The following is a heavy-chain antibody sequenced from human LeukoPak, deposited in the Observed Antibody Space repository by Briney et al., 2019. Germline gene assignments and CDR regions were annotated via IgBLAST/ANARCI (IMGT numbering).Heavy chain of an antibody. CDR3: ARVFDIYCSSTSCPWGAFDI. V-gene: IGHV3-30*01. CDR1: GFTFSSYA. CDR2: ISYDGSNK. Sequence: PGGSLRLSCAASGFTFSSYAMHWVRQAPGKGLEWVAVISYDGSNKYYADSVKGRFTISRDNSKNTLYLQMNSLRAEDTAVYYCARVFDIYCSSTSCPWGAFDIWGQGTMVTVSS. D-gene: IGHD2-2*01. J-gene: IGHJ3*02.